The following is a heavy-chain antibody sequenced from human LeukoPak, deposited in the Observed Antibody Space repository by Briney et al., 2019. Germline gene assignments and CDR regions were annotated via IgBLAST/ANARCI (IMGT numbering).Heavy chain of an antibody. D-gene: IGHD3-16*01. CDR2: IYSSGST. CDR1: GGSISSYH. J-gene: IGHJ4*02. CDR3: ARDRGSLGGFDY. Sequence: PSETLSLTCTVSGGSISSYHWSWIRQPPGKGLEWIGYIYSSGSTNYNPSLRSRVTISVDTSKNQFSLKLSSVTAADTAVCYCARDRGSLGGFDYWGQGTLVTVSS. V-gene: IGHV4-59*01.